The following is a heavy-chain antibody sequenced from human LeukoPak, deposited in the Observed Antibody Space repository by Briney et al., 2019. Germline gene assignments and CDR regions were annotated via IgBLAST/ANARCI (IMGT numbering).Heavy chain of an antibody. D-gene: IGHD6-13*01. CDR1: GGSISSYY. Sequence: SETLSLTCTVSGGSISSYYWSWIRQPAGKGMEWIGRIYTSGSTNYNASPKSRVTMSVDTSKNQFSLNLSSVTAADTAVYYCAREAEAAAGRGFDYWGQGTLVTVAS. CDR2: IYTSGST. CDR3: AREAEAAAGRGFDY. J-gene: IGHJ4*02. V-gene: IGHV4-4*07.